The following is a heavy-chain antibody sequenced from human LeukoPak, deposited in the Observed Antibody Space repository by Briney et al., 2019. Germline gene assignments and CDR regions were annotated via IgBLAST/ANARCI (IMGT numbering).Heavy chain of an antibody. CDR3: ARVYTAPDAFDI. V-gene: IGHV3-21*01. Sequence: GGSLRLSCAASGFTFSSYAMSWVRQAPGKGLEWVSSISSSSSYIYYADSVKGRFTISRDNAKNSLYLQMNSLRAEDTAVYYCARVYTAPDAFDIWGQGTMVTVSS. CDR2: ISSSSSYI. CDR1: GFTFSSYA. J-gene: IGHJ3*02. D-gene: IGHD2-2*02.